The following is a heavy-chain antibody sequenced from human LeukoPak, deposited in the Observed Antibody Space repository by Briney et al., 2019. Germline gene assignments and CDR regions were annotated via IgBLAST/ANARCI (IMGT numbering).Heavy chain of an antibody. J-gene: IGHJ5*02. CDR3: ARDMRHDYGDYGWFDP. CDR1: GFTFSSYG. V-gene: IGHV3-33*01. D-gene: IGHD4-17*01. CDR2: IWYDGSNK. Sequence: GGSLRLSCAASGFTFSSYGMPWVRQAPGKGLEWVAVIWYDGSNKYYADSVKGRFTISRDNSKNTLYLQMNSLRAEDTAVYYCARDMRHDYGDYGWFDPWGQGTLVTVSS.